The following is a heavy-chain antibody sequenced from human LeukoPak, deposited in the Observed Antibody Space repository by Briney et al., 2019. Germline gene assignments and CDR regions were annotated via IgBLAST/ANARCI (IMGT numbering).Heavy chain of an antibody. CDR2: ISSSSSYI. Sequence: GGSLRLSCAASGFTFGSYSMNWVRQAPGKGLEWVSFISSSSSYIYYADSVKGRFTISRDNAKNSLYLQMNSLRAEDTAVYYCAKNIVVVPDAPGIDYWGRGTLVTVSS. CDR3: AKNIVVVPDAPGIDY. D-gene: IGHD2-2*01. J-gene: IGHJ4*02. V-gene: IGHV3-21*01. CDR1: GFTFGSYS.